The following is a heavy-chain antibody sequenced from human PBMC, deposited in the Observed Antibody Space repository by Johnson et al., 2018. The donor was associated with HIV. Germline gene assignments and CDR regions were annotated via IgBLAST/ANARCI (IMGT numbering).Heavy chain of an antibody. J-gene: IGHJ3*02. D-gene: IGHD6-19*01. CDR2: IKSKTDGGTT. V-gene: IGHV3-15*01. Sequence: VQLVESGGGSVQPGGSLRLSCVTSGFTFSNAWMSWVRQAPGKGLEWVGRIKSKTDGGTTDYAAPVKGRFTISRDDSKNTLYLQMNSLKTEYTAVYYCTTGIAVPDAFDIWGQGTMVTVSS. CDR1: GFTFSNAW. CDR3: TTGIAVPDAFDI.